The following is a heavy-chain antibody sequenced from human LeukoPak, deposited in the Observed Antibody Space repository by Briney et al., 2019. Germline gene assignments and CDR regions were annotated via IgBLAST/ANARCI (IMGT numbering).Heavy chain of an antibody. CDR1: GGSISSGDYY. CDR2: IYYSGST. J-gene: IGHJ4*02. D-gene: IGHD2-15*01. Sequence: SQTLSLTCTVSGGSISSGDYYWSWIRQPPGKGLEWIGYIYYSGSTYYNPSLKSRVTISVVTSKNQFSLKLSSVTAADTAVYYCARGYCSGGSCYSPFDYWGQGTLVTVSS. V-gene: IGHV4-30-4*01. CDR3: ARGYCSGGSCYSPFDY.